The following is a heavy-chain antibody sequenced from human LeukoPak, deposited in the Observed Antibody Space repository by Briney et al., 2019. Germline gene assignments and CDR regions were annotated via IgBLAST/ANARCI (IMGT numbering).Heavy chain of an antibody. V-gene: IGHV4-34*01. J-gene: IGHJ3*02. CDR2: INHSGST. Sequence: PSETLSLTCAVYGGSFSGYYRSWIRQPPGKGLEWIGEINHSGSTNYNPSLKSRVTISVDTSKNQFSLKLSSVTAADTAVYYCARGALDCGGDCYPDAFDIWGQGTMVTVSS. CDR1: GGSFSGYY. D-gene: IGHD2-21*02. CDR3: ARGALDCGGDCYPDAFDI.